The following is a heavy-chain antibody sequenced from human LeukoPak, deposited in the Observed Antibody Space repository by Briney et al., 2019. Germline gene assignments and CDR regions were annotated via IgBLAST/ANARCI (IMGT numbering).Heavy chain of an antibody. CDR2: LHSGGHT. CDR3: VRGLSGVSSWYFDL. D-gene: IGHD7-27*01. CDR1: GFTISSNY. V-gene: IGHV3-53*01. Sequence: GGSLRLSCAASGFTISSNYLSWVRLAPGKGLVWISALHSGGHTFYADSVRGRFTISRDISKNTLYLQMNDLGAEDTALYYCVRGLSGVSSWYFDLWGRGTLVSVSS. J-gene: IGHJ2*01.